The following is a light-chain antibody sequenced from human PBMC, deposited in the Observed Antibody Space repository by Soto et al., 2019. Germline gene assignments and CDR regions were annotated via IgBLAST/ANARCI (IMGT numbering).Light chain of an antibody. V-gene: IGKV3-20*01. CDR3: QQYGSSPPDT. J-gene: IGKJ4*02. CDR2: GAS. Sequence: EIVLTQSPATLSLSPGERATLSCRASQSVSSSYLAWYQQKPGQAPRLLIYGASSRATGIPDRFSGSGSGTDFTLTISRLEPEDFAVHYCQQYGSSPPDTFGGGTKVEIK. CDR1: QSVSSSY.